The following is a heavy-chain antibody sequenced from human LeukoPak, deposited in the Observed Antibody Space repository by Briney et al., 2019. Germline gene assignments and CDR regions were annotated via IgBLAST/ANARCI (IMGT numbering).Heavy chain of an antibody. CDR1: GGSISSYY. CDR2: IYYSGIT. V-gene: IGHV4-59*01. Sequence: SETLSLTCTVSGGSISSYYWSWLRQPPGKGLEWIGYIYYSGITNYNPSLKNRVTISVDTSKNQFSLELSSVTAADTAVYYCARELTYADYWGQGTLVTVSS. J-gene: IGHJ4*02. CDR3: ARELTYADY. D-gene: IGHD4/OR15-4a*01.